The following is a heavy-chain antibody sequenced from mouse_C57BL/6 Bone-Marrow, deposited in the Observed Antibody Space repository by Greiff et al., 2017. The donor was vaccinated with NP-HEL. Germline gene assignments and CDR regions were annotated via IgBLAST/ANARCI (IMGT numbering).Heavy chain of an antibody. Sequence: VQLVESGGGLVQPGGSLSLSCAASGFTFTDYYMSWVRQPPGKALEWLGFIRNKANGYTTEYSASVKGRFTISRDNSQSILYLQMNALRAEDSATYYCARYDGYLYYAMDYWGQGTSVTVSS. CDR2: IRNKANGYTT. CDR3: ARYDGYLYYAMDY. D-gene: IGHD2-3*01. CDR1: GFTFTDYY. V-gene: IGHV7-3*01. J-gene: IGHJ4*01.